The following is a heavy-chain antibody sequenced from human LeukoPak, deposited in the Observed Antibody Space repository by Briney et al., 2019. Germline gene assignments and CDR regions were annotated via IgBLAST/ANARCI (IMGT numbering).Heavy chain of an antibody. CDR2: INHSGST. Sequence: SETLSLTCAVYGGSFSSYYWSWIRQPPGKGLEWIGEINHSGSTNYNPSLKSRVTISVDTSKNQFSLKLSSVTAEDTAVYYCARVAYYDILTGFPVASMDYWGQGTLVTVSS. D-gene: IGHD3-9*01. J-gene: IGHJ4*02. CDR3: ARVAYYDILTGFPVASMDY. CDR1: GGSFSSYY. V-gene: IGHV4-34*01.